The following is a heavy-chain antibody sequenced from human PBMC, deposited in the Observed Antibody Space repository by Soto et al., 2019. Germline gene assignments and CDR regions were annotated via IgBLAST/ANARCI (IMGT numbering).Heavy chain of an antibody. Sequence: GGSLRLSCAASGFTFSSYSMNWVRQAPGKGLEWVSSISSSSSYIYYADSVKGRFTISRDNAKNSLYLQMNSLRAEDTAVYYCAREGLDILTGYYLHYGMDVWGQGTTVTVSS. CDR2: ISSSSSYI. V-gene: IGHV3-21*01. D-gene: IGHD3-9*01. CDR1: GFTFSSYS. CDR3: AREGLDILTGYYLHYGMDV. J-gene: IGHJ6*02.